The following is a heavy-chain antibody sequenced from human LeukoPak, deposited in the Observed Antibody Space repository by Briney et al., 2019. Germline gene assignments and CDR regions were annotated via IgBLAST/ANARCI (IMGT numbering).Heavy chain of an antibody. CDR3: AKARPYSSSPGYFDY. CDR1: GFTFSAYW. J-gene: IGHJ4*02. CDR2: INSDGSSI. D-gene: IGHD6-13*01. V-gene: IGHV3-74*01. Sequence: GGSLRLSCAASGFTFSAYWMHWVRQAPGKGLVWVSRINSDGSSIDYADSVKGRFTISRDNAKNTLYLQMNSLRAEDTAVYYCAKARPYSSSPGYFDYWGQGTLVTVSS.